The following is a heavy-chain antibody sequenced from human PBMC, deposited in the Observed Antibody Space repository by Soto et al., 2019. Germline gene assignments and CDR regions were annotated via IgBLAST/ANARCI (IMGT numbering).Heavy chain of an antibody. CDR2: IWYDGSNK. CDR1: GFTFSSYG. CDR3: ARDGAEIAARAYYYGMDV. V-gene: IGHV3-33*01. Sequence: GGSLRLFCAASGFTFSSYGIHWVRQAPGKGLEWVAVIWYDGSNKYYAESVKGRFTISRDNSKNTLYLRMNSLRAEDTAVYYCARDGAEIAARAYYYGMDVWGQGTTVTVSS. D-gene: IGHD6-6*01. J-gene: IGHJ6*02.